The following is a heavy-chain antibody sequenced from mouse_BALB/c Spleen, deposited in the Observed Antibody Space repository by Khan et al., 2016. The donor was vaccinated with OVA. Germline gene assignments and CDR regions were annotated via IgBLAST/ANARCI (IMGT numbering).Heavy chain of an antibody. V-gene: IGHV9-3-1*01. J-gene: IGHJ4*01. CDR3: TRVGYSGTMDY. D-gene: IGHD2-14*01. Sequence: QIQLVQSGPELKKPGETVKISCKASGYTFTNYGMNWVRQAPGMGLKWMGWINTSTGEPKYADDFRGRFAFSLETSASTAYLQINNLKDEDTATXFGTRVGYSGTMDYWGQGTPVTVSS. CDR2: INTSTGEP. CDR1: GYTFTNYG.